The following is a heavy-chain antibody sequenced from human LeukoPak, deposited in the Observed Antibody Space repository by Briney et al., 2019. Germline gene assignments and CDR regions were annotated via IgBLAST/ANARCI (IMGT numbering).Heavy chain of an antibody. J-gene: IGHJ4*02. CDR2: ISSSSSTI. D-gene: IGHD3-10*01. CDR1: GGSISSGDYY. CDR3: AREGYYDSGSPPTFYFDS. Sequence: LSLTCTVSGGSISSGDYYWSWIRQPPGKGLEWVSCISSSSSTIYYADSVKGRFTISRDNSRNTLYLQMKSLRPGDTAIYYCAREGYYDSGSPPTFYFDSWGQGTLVTVSS. V-gene: IGHV3-11*04.